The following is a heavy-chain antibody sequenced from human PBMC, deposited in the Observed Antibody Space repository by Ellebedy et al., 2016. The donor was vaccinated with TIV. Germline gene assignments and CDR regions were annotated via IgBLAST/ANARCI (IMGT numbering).Heavy chain of an antibody. J-gene: IGHJ6*02. V-gene: IGHV3-30*05. CDR1: RFTLSSYG. Sequence: PSETLSPTCAASRFTLSSYGLHWVRQAPGEGLEWVASISHAGGNGYYADSVKGRFTISRDNCKNTLYLQMNSLRPEDTAIYYCAREDVATTTFYYGMDVWGQGTAVAVSS. CDR2: ISHAGGNG. D-gene: IGHD5-12*01. CDR3: AREDVATTTFYYGMDV.